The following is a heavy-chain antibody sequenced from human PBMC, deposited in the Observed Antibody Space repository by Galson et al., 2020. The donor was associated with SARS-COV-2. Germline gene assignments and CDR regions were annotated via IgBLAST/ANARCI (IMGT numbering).Heavy chain of an antibody. CDR1: GAPISSGSNY. J-gene: IGHJ6*03. CDR2: TYTRGGT. CDR3: ARDRGGGSSRSYYCYMDV. V-gene: IGHV4-61*02. D-gene: IGHD6-13*01. Sequence: TLSLTCTALGAPISSGSNYWTWIRNPAGKGLEWIGRTYTRGGTNYNPSLKSRVTISVHTSKNQFSLKLSSVTAAGTAVYYWARDRGGGSSRSYYCYMDVWGKGTTVTISS.